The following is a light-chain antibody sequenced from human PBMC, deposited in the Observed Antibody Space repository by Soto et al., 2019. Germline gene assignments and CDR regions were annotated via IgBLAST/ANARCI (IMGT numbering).Light chain of an antibody. J-gene: IGKJ2*01. CDR2: GAS. V-gene: IGKV3-15*01. CDR1: QSVSSN. CDR3: QRRGDWPLYT. Sequence: EIAMTQSPATLSVSPGERATLSCRASQSVSSNLAWYQQKPGQAPRLLIYGASTRATGIPARFSGSGSGTEFTLTISSLQSEDFAVYYCQRRGDWPLYTFGQGTKLEIK.